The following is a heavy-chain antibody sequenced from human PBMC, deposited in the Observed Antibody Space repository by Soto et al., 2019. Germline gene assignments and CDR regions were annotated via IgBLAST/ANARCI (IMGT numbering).Heavy chain of an antibody. CDR3: ARMARAYTSGPGSH. D-gene: IGHD3-10*01. V-gene: IGHV4-31*03. J-gene: IGHJ4*02. CDR1: GASITTGGYY. Sequence: SETLSLTCTVSGASITTGGYYWSWIRQHPGKGLEWIGYIYYNGITYYNPSLKGRITISVDTSKNQFYLKLSSVTAADTAVYYCARMARAYTSGPGSHWGQGALVTVSS. CDR2: IYYNGIT.